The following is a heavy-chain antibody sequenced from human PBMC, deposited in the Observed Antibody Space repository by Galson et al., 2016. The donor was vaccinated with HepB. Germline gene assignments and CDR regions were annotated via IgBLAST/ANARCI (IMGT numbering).Heavy chain of an antibody. J-gene: IGHJ6*02. CDR2: ISSSSSYI. D-gene: IGHD5-12*01. V-gene: IGHV3-21*01. CDR3: ARDWLPYYYCGMDV. CDR1: GFTFSSYS. Sequence: SLRLSCAASGFTFSSYSMNWVRQAPGKGLEWVSSISSSSSYIYYADSVKGRFTISRDNAKSSLYLQMNSLRAEDTAVYYCARDWLPYYYCGMDVWGQGTTVTVSS.